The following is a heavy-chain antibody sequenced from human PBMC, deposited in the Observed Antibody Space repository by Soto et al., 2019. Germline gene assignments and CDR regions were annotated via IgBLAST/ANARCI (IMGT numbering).Heavy chain of an antibody. CDR1: GYTFTSYG. V-gene: IGHV1-69*13. Sequence: ASVKGSCKASGYTFTSYGISWVRQAPGQGLEWMGGIIPIFGTANYAQKFQGRVTITADESTSTAYMELSSLRSEDTAVYYCARQFGEYGMDVWGQGTTVTVSS. CDR2: IIPIFGTA. J-gene: IGHJ6*02. D-gene: IGHD3-10*01. CDR3: ARQFGEYGMDV.